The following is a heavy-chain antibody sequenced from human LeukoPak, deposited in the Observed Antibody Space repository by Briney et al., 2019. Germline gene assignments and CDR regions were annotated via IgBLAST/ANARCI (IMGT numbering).Heavy chain of an antibody. CDR2: INTDGSTT. CDR3: ARDLAGSRVK. Sequence: PGGSLRLSCVDSEFTFSSYWMHWVRQAPGEGLVWVSRINTDGSTTTYADSVKGRFTISRDNARNTLYLQMNSLRAEDTAAYYCARDLAGSRVKWGQGTLVTVSS. J-gene: IGHJ4*02. D-gene: IGHD5-18*01. V-gene: IGHV3-74*01. CDR1: EFTFSSYW.